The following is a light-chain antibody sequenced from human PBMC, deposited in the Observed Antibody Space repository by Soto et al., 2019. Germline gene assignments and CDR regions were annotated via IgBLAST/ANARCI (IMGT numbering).Light chain of an antibody. V-gene: IGLV2-11*01. Sequence: QSVLTQPRSVSGSPGQSVTISCTGTSSDVGGYDYVSWYQQHPDKVPELMIYDVTKRPSGVPDRFSGSKSGNTASLTISGLQAEDEADYYCCSHAGRHNVRVFGGGTKVTVL. CDR1: SSDVGGYDY. J-gene: IGLJ2*01. CDR3: CSHAGRHNVRV. CDR2: DVT.